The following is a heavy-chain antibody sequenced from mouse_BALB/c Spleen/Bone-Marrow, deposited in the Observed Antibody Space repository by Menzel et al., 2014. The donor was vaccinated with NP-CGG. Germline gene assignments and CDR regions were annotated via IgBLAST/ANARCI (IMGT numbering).Heavy chain of an antibody. CDR3: ARFYGNYFDY. V-gene: IGHV3-5*02. CDR2: IYYSGTI. Sequence: EVQVVESGPGLVKPSQTVSLTCTVTGISITTGNYRWSWIRQFPGNKLEWIGYIYYSGTITYSPSLTSRTTITRDTSENQFFLEMNSLTAEDTATYYCARFYGNYFDYWGQGTTLTVSS. D-gene: IGHD1-1*01. J-gene: IGHJ2*01. CDR1: GISITTGNYR.